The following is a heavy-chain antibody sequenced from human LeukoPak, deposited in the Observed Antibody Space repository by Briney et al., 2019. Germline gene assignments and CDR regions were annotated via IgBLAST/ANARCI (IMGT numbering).Heavy chain of an antibody. D-gene: IGHD5-18*01. Sequence: GASVKVSCKASGGTFSSYAISWVRQAPGQGLEWMGRIIPILGIANYAQKFQGRVTITADKSTSTAYMELSSLRSEDTAVYYWAASGYSYSDFDYWGQGTLVTVSS. CDR3: AASGYSYSDFDY. J-gene: IGHJ4*02. CDR2: IIPILGIA. CDR1: GGTFSSYA. V-gene: IGHV1-69*04.